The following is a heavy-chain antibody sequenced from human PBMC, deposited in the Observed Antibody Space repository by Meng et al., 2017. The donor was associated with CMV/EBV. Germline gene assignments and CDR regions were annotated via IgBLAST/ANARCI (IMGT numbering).Heavy chain of an antibody. CDR3: ARDCSSTSCYRRGNNYYGMDV. D-gene: IGHD2-2*01. CDR2: ISGYNGNT. CDR1: GYTFTSYG. V-gene: IGHV1-18*01. Sequence: ASVKVSCKASGYTFTSYGISWVRQAPGQGLEWMGWISGYNGNTDYAQKLQGRVTVTTDTSTGTAYMELRSLRFDDTAVYYCARDCSSTSCYRRGNNYYGMDVWGQGTTVTVSS. J-gene: IGHJ6*02.